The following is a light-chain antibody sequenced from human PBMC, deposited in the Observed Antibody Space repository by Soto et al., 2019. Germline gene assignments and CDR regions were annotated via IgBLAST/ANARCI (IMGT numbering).Light chain of an antibody. CDR1: QSVSSSY. J-gene: IGKJ1*01. V-gene: IGKV3-20*01. Sequence: EIVLTQSPGTLSLSPGERATLSCRASQSVSSSYLAWYQQKPGQAPRLLIYGASSRATGIPDRFSGSGSGTDSTLTISRLEPQDFAVYYCHQYGSSRTFGQGTKVEIK. CDR3: HQYGSSRT. CDR2: GAS.